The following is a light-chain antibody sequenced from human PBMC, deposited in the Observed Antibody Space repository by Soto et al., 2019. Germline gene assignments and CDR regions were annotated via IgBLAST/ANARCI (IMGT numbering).Light chain of an antibody. CDR3: QQFRT. Sequence: EVVVTQSPATLSVSPGERATLSCRASQSVSSNLAWYQQKPGQAPRLLIYGASTRATAVPARFSGGGSGTDFTLTISRLEPEDFAEYYCQQFRTFGQGTKVDIK. V-gene: IGKV3-15*01. CDR2: GAS. J-gene: IGKJ1*01. CDR1: QSVSSN.